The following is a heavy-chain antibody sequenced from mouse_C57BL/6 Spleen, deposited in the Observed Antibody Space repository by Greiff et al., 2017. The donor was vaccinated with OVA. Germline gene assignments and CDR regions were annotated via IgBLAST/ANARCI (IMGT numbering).Heavy chain of an antibody. D-gene: IGHD1-1*01. CDR1: GYTFTSYW. J-gene: IGHJ3*01. V-gene: IGHV1-53*01. CDR2: INPSNGGT. CDR3: AKGFPHYYGSSPPFAY. Sequence: QVQLQQPGTELVKPGASVKLSCKASGYTFTSYWMHWVKQRPGQGLEWIGNINPSNGGTNYNEKFKSKATLTVDQSSSTAYMQLSSLTSDDSAVYYCAKGFPHYYGSSPPFAYWGQGTLVTVSA.